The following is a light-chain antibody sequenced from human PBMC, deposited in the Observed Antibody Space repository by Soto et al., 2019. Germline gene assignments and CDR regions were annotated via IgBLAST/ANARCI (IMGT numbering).Light chain of an antibody. CDR2: DTT. V-gene: IGLV7-46*01. CDR1: TGPVTSGHY. J-gene: IGLJ3*02. Sequence: QAVVAQEPSLTVSPGGTVTLTCDSNTGPVTSGHYPYWFQQKPGQAPRTLIYDTTRKHSWTPARFSGSLLGGKAALTLSGAQPEDEADYYCLLYCNGVRVFGGGTKLTVL. CDR3: LLYCNGVRV.